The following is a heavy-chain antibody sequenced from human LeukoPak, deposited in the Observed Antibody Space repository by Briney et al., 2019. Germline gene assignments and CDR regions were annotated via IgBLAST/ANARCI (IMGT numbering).Heavy chain of an antibody. J-gene: IGHJ4*02. Sequence: ASVTVSCKASGYTFTSNSISWVRQAPGQGLGWLGWINTCNGNTNYAQKLQGRVTMTTDTSTTTAYMERRRLRSDDTAVYYCARDGWMVAAHQDYWGQGTLVTVSS. V-gene: IGHV1-18*01. D-gene: IGHD2-15*01. CDR3: ARDGWMVAAHQDY. CDR2: INTCNGNT. CDR1: GYTFTSNS.